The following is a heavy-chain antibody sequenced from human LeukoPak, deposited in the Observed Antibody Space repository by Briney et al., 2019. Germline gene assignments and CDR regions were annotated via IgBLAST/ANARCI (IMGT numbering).Heavy chain of an antibody. J-gene: IGHJ4*02. CDR2: IKQDGSEK. Sequence: GGSLRLSCAASGFTCSSYWMSWVRQAPGKGLEWVANIKQDGSEKYYVDSVKGRFTISRDNAKNSLYLQMNSLRAEDTAVYYFARIRRGWSQNWDYWGQGTLVTVSS. D-gene: IGHD6-19*01. CDR1: GFTCSSYW. CDR3: ARIRRGWSQNWDY. V-gene: IGHV3-7*01.